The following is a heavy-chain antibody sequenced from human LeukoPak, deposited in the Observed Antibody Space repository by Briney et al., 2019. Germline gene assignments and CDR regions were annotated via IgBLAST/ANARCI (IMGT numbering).Heavy chain of an antibody. CDR3: TTLVAWYFDY. V-gene: IGHV3-15*01. CDR1: GVTFRNAC. J-gene: IGHJ4*02. Sequence: PVGSLRLSRAASGVTFRNACMSCVRGAPGEGVEWVGRIKPETGGATTDYAAPVKGRFTISRDHSKNTLYLQMASLKTEDTAVYYCTTLVAWYFDYWAQGTLVTVSS. CDR2: IKPETGGATT.